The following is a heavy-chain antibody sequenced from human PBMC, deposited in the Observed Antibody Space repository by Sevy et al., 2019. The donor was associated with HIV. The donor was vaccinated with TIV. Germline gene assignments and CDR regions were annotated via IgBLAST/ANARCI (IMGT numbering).Heavy chain of an antibody. CDR2: ISTYNGNT. CDR1: GYTFTSYG. V-gene: IGHV1-18*01. J-gene: IGHJ2*01. CDR3: ARVGATGGYFDL. D-gene: IGHD1-26*01. Sequence: ASVKVSCKASGYTFTSYGISWVRQAPGQGLEWMGWISTYNGNTDYAQKLQGRVTMTTDTSTSTAYMELRSLSSDDTAVYYCARVGATGGYFDLWGCGTLVTVSS.